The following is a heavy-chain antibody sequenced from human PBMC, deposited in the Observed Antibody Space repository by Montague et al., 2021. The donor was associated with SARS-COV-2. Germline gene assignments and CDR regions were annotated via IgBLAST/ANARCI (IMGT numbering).Heavy chain of an antibody. J-gene: IGHJ4*02. Sequence: SLRLSCAASGFTFSSHAMNWVRQAPGKGLLWVSAISGSGGSTYYADSVKGRFTISRDNSKNTLYLQMNSLRAEDTAVYYCAKDRQLLLFGELPDFFDFWGQGTLVTVSS. V-gene: IGHV3-23*01. D-gene: IGHD3-10*01. CDR2: ISGSGGST. CDR3: AKDRQLLLFGELPDFFDF. CDR1: GFTFSSHA.